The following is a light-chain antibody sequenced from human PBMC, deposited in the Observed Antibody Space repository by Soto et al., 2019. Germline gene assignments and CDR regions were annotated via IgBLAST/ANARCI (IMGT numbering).Light chain of an antibody. CDR1: GGNVASKY. CDR3: QSQDGSNVF. CDR2: END. V-gene: IGLV6-57*02. Sequence: NFMLTQPHSVSQSPGKAVTISCTGSGGNVASKYVQWHQQRPGSAPTTVIYENDQRPSAVPDRFSGSIDASSNSASLTISGLQTEDEADYSCQSQDGSNVFFGGGTKLTVL. J-gene: IGLJ2*01.